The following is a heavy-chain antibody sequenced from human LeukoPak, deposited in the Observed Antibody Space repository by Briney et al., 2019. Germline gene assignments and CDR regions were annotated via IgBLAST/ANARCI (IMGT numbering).Heavy chain of an antibody. CDR1: GASISSGGYY. CDR3: ARDGYNSGYFDY. J-gene: IGHJ4*02. D-gene: IGHD5-24*01. V-gene: IGHV4-30-4*01. Sequence: PSKTLSLTCTVSGASISSGGYYWNWIRQPPGKGLEWIGYIYYSRSTSYSPSLKSRLTISVDTSKNQFSLKLSSVTAADTAVYYCARDGYNSGYFDYWGQGTLVTVSS. CDR2: IYYSRST.